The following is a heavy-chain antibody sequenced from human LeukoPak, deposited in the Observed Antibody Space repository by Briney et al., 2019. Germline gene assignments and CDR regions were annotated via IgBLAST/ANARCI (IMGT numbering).Heavy chain of an antibody. Sequence: ASVKVSCKASGYSFDSYGISWVRQAPGQGLEWMGWININNGNRDFTQKVQGRVTMTTDTSTNTAYMELRSLRSDDTAVYYCARSGRPTSGRYFYYMDVWGKGTTVTVSS. V-gene: IGHV1-18*01. J-gene: IGHJ6*03. CDR2: ININNGNR. D-gene: IGHD3-10*01. CDR3: ARSGRPTSGRYFYYMDV. CDR1: GYSFDSYG.